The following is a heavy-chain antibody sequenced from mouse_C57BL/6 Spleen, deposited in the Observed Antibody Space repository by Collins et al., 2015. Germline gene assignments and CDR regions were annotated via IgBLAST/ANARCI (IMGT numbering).Heavy chain of an antibody. CDR1: GYAFSNYW. J-gene: IGHJ3*01. V-gene: IGHV1-80*01. Sequence: QVQLQQSGAELVKPGASVKISCKASGYAFSNYWLNWVKERPGKGLEWIGQIYPGDGDANYNGKFKGKASLTSDKSSSTAYMQLSGLTSEDSAVYFCARGAYWGQGTLVTVST. CDR3: ARGAY. CDR2: IYPGDGDA.